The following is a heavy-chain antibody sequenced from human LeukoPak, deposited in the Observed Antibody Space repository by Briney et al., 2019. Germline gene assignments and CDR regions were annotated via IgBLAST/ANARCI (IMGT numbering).Heavy chain of an antibody. J-gene: IGHJ5*02. V-gene: IGHV4-59*08. CDR3: SVRLGDRSTSFDP. CDR1: GASIKSYY. CDR2: IFDSGTT. D-gene: IGHD3-16*01. Sequence: PSETLTLTCTVSGASIKSYYWSWIRQPPGKGLEWVGYIFDSGTTNYNPSLKSRVTISVDTSKNQFSPKLSSVTAADTAVYYCSVRLGDRSTSFDPWGQGTLVTVSS.